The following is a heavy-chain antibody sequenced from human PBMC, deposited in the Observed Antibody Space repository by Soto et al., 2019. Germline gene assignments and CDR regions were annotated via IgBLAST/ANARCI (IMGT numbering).Heavy chain of an antibody. V-gene: IGHV4-39*02. D-gene: IGHD2-15*01. CDR3: ARAYCSGGSCAYYYYYYMDV. Sequence: SETLSLTCTVSGGSISSSSYYWGWIRQPPGKGLEWIGSIYYSGSTYYNPSLKSRVTISVDTSKTHFSLKLSSVTAADTAVYYCARAYCSGGSCAYYYYYYMDVWGKGTTVTVS. CDR2: IYYSGST. J-gene: IGHJ6*03. CDR1: GGSISSSSYY.